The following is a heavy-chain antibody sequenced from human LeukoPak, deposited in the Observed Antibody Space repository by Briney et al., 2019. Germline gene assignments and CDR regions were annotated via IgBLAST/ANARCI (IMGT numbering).Heavy chain of an antibody. V-gene: IGHV3-23*01. J-gene: IGHJ4*02. D-gene: IGHD5-12*01. CDR3: AKDGIVATTTPYYFDY. CDR2: ISGSGGST. CDR1: GFTFSSYA. Sequence: GGSLRLSCAASGFTFSSYAMSWVRQAPGKGLEWVSAISGSGGSTYYADSVKGRFTISGDNSKNTLYLQMNSLRAEDTAVYYCAKDGIVATTTPYYFDYWGQGTLVTVSS.